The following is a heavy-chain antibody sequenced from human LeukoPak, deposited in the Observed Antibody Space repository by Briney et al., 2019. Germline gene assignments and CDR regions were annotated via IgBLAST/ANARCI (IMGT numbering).Heavy chain of an antibody. Sequence: SETLSLTCAVYGGSFRGYYWSWIRQPPGKGLEWIGEINHNGSTNYNPSVKSRVTISVDTPKNQFSLKLNSVTAADTAVYYCARDFERNFDWLLYTHAFVIWGQGTMVTVSS. J-gene: IGHJ3*02. D-gene: IGHD3-9*01. V-gene: IGHV4-34*01. CDR3: ARDFERNFDWLLYTHAFVI. CDR1: GGSFRGYY. CDR2: INHNGST.